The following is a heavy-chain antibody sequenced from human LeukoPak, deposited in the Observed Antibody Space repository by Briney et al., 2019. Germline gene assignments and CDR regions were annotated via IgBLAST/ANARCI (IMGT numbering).Heavy chain of an antibody. CDR1: GGTFSSYA. CDR3: ARDLFSPIAVAGVD. CDR2: IIPIFGTA. J-gene: IGHJ4*02. D-gene: IGHD6-19*01. Sequence: ASVKVSCKASGGTFSSYAISWVRQAPGQGLEWMGGIIPIFGTANYAQKFQGRVTITADESTSTAYMELSSLRSEDTAVYYCARDLFSPIAVAGVDWGQGTLVTVSS. V-gene: IGHV1-69*13.